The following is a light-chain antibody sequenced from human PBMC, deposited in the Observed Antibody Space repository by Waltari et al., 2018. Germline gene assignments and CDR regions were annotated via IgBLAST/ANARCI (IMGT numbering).Light chain of an antibody. CDR1: QSVLYRSSNKNF. CDR3: QQYYSTIFT. Sequence: DIVVTQSPDPLAVSLGERATINCKSSQSVLYRSSNKNFLAWYQQKPGQPPKLLIYWASTRESGVPDRFSGSGSGTDFTLTISNLQAEDVAVYDCQQYYSTIFTFGPGTKVDIK. CDR2: WAS. J-gene: IGKJ3*01. V-gene: IGKV4-1*01.